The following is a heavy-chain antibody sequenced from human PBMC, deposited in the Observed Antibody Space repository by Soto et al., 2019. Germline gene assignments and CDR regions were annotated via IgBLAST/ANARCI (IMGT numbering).Heavy chain of an antibody. J-gene: IGHJ5*02. CDR3: ASKNDYSNWFDP. CDR2: IYYSGST. Sequence: QLQLQESGPGLVKPSETLSLTCTVSGGSISSSSYYWGWIRQPPGKGLEWIGSIYYSGSTYYNPSLKSRVTISVDTSKNQFSLKLSSVTAADTAVYYCASKNDYSNWFDPWGQGTLVTVSS. D-gene: IGHD4-4*01. CDR1: GGSISSSSYY. V-gene: IGHV4-39*01.